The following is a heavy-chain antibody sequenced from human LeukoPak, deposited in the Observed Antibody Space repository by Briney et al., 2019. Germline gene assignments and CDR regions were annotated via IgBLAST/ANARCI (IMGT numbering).Heavy chain of an antibody. V-gene: IGHV3-48*01. Sequence: GGSLRLSCAASGFTFSSYSMNWVRQAPGKGLEWVSYISSGSGTIYYADSVKGRFTISRDNAKNSLYLQMNSLRAEDTAVYYCARGLDCWGQGTLVTVSS. CDR3: ARGLDC. CDR1: GFTFSSYS. J-gene: IGHJ4*02. CDR2: ISSGSGTI.